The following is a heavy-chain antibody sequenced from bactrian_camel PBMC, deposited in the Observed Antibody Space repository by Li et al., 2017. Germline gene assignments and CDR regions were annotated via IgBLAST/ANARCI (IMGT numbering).Heavy chain of an antibody. J-gene: IGHJ4*01. CDR3: AASSCWPGREWNWYFYKY. V-gene: IGHV3S55*01. CDR1: GFTLSRYP. D-gene: IGHD7*01. Sequence: VQLVESGGGSVQAGGSLRLSCAASGFTLSRYPMAWFRQAPGKEREGVAALDSVGMTKYADSVKGRFTISKDNAKNTQYLQMNSLKPEDTAMYSCAASSCWPGREWNWYFYKYRGQGTQVTVS. CDR2: LDSVGMT.